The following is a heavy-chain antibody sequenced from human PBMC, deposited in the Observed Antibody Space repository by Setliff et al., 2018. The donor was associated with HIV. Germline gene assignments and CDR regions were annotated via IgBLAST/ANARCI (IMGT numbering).Heavy chain of an antibody. CDR1: GYSFTSYW. CDR2: IYPGDSDT. Sequence: GESLKISCQGSGYSFTSYWIGWVRQMPGKGLEWMGIIYPGDSDTRYSPSFRGQVTISADKSISTAYLQWSSLRASDTAMYYCARRRLAYDSWGYRGNWFFDLWGRGTLVTVSS. D-gene: IGHD3-10*01. CDR3: ARRRLAYDSWGYRGNWFFDL. J-gene: IGHJ2*01. V-gene: IGHV5-51*01.